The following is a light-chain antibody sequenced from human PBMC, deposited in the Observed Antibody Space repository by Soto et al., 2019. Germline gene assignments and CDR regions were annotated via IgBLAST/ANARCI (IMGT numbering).Light chain of an antibody. Sequence: EIVLTQSPGTLSLSPGERATLSCRASQSVSSSYLAWYQQKPGQAPRLHIYGASSRATGIPDRFSGSGSGTDLALTISRLEPEDFSLYYCQQYGSSPPEITFGQGTGLEIK. CDR3: QQYGSSPPEIT. V-gene: IGKV3-20*01. J-gene: IGKJ5*01. CDR2: GAS. CDR1: QSVSSSY.